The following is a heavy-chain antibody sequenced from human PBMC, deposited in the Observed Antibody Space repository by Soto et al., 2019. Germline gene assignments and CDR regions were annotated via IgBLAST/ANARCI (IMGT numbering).Heavy chain of an antibody. Sequence: QITLKESGPTLVKPTQTLTLTCTFSGFSLSTSGVGVGWIRQPPGKALEWLALIYWDDDKRYSPSLKSRLTITXXTXKXXVVLTITTTAPVDTATYYCAHSRCGGDCYPYYFDYWGQGTLVTVSS. J-gene: IGHJ4*02. CDR1: GFSLSTSGVG. V-gene: IGHV2-5*02. CDR2: IYWDDDK. CDR3: AHSRCGGDCYPYYFDY. D-gene: IGHD2-21*02.